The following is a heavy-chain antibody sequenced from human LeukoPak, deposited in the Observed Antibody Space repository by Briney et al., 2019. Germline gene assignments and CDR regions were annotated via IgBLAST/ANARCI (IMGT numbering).Heavy chain of an antibody. V-gene: IGHV3-23*01. CDR3: AKYSGDYFGDY. J-gene: IGHJ4*02. CDR1: GFTFSSSA. D-gene: IGHD1-26*01. Sequence: GGSLRLSCAASGFTFSSSAMSWVRQAPGKGLEWVSTISGSGDRTYYADSVKGRFTISRDNSKNTLFLQMNSLRVEDTAIYYCAKYSGDYFGDYWGQGNLVTVSS. CDR2: ISGSGDRT.